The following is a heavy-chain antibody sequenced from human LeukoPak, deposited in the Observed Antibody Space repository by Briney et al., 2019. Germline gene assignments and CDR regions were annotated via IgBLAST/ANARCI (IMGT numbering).Heavy chain of an antibody. CDR3: ARSLVRGVIIRGGYFDY. CDR1: GGSVSSSSYY. D-gene: IGHD3-10*01. CDR2: IYYSGST. V-gene: IGHV4-39*01. J-gene: IGHJ4*02. Sequence: PSETLSLTCTVSGGSVSSSSYYWGWIRQPPGKGLEWIGSIYYSGSTYYNPSLKSRVTISVDTSKNQFSLKLSSVTAADTAVYYCARSLVRGVIIRGGYFDYWGQGTLVTVSS.